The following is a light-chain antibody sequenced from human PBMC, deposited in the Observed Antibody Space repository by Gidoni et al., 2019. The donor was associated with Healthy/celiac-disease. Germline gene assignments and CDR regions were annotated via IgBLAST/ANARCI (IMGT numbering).Light chain of an antibody. Sequence: EIVMTQSPATLSVSPGERATLSCRASQSVSSNLAWYQQKPGQAPRLLIYGASTRATGIPARFIGSGSGTEFPLTISILQSEDFAVYYCQQYNNWPGLTFGGGTKVEIK. CDR1: QSVSSN. CDR3: QQYNNWPGLT. V-gene: IGKV3-15*01. J-gene: IGKJ4*01. CDR2: GAS.